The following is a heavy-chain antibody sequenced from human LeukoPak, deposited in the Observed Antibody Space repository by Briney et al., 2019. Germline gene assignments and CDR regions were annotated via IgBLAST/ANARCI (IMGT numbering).Heavy chain of an antibody. CDR1: GFTFSSYW. CDR3: ARFSGRGYRYGWGFDY. CDR2: IKQDGSEK. J-gene: IGHJ4*02. V-gene: IGHV3-7*03. Sequence: GGSLRLSCAASGFTFSSYWMSWVRQAPGKGLEWVANIKQDGSEKYYVDSVKGRFTISRDNAKNSLYLKMNSLRAEDTAVYYCARFSGRGYRYGWGFDYWGQGTLVTVSS. D-gene: IGHD5-18*01.